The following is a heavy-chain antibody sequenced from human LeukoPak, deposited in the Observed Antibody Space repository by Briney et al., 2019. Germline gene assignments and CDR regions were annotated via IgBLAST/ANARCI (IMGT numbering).Heavy chain of an antibody. CDR3: ATLRTGEEFDY. CDR2: INHNSGGT. CDR1: GYTFTGYY. Sequence: ASVKVSCKASGYTFTGYYMHWVRQAPGQGLEWMGWINHNSGGTNYAQKFQGRVTMTRDTSISTAYMELSRLRSDDTAVYYCATLRTGEEFDYWGQGTLVTVSS. V-gene: IGHV1-2*02. D-gene: IGHD7-27*01. J-gene: IGHJ4*02.